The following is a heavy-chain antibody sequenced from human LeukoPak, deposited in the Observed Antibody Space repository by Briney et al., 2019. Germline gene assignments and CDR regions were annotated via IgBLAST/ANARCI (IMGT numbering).Heavy chain of an antibody. J-gene: IGHJ5*02. D-gene: IGHD6-19*01. CDR1: GYRFTDFY. Sequence: GASVKVSCKASGYRFTDFYIHWVRVAPGQGLEWIGSINTNNGGVNYAQKFQGRVTMTRDTSISTAYMELSRLRSDDTAVYYCARMYSSGGFDPWGQGTLVTVSS. CDR3: ARMYSSGGFDP. V-gene: IGHV1-2*02. CDR2: INTNNGGV.